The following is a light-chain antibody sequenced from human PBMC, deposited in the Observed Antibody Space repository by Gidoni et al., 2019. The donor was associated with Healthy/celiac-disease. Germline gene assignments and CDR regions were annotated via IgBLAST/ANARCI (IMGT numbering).Light chain of an antibody. CDR2: GAS. Sequence: EIVMTQSPATLSVSPGERATLSCRASQSVSSNLAWYQQKPGQAPRLLIYGASTRATGIPARFSGSGSGTGFTLTISSLQSEDFAVYYCQQYNNWPRITFXXXTRLEIK. V-gene: IGKV3-15*01. J-gene: IGKJ5*01. CDR1: QSVSSN. CDR3: QQYNNWPRIT.